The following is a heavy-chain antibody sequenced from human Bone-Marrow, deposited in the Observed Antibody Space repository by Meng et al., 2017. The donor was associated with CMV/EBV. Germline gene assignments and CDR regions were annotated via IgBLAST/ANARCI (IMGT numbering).Heavy chain of an antibody. V-gene: IGHV3-21*01. D-gene: IGHD3-3*01. CDR1: GFTFSSYS. J-gene: IGHJ6*01. CDR3: ARVVYDFWSGYYGNYGMDV. Sequence: GESLKISCAASGFTFSSYSMNWVRQAPGKGLEWVSSISSSSSYIYYADSVKGRFTISRDNAKNSLYLQMNSLRAEDTAVYYCARVVYDFWSGYYGNYGMDVWGQGPTVTCYS. CDR2: ISSSSSYI.